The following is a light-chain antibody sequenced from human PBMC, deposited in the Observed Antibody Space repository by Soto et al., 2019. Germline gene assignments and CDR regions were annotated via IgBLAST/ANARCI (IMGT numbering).Light chain of an antibody. J-gene: IGLJ2*01. CDR1: NIGSKS. V-gene: IGLV3-21*04. CDR2: YS. Sequence: SYELTQPPSVSVAPGKTAKITCGGNNIGSKSVNWYQQKPGQAPMLVIYYSARPSGIPERFSGSNSGNTATLSIGRGEAGDEADYYYQVWDSSSDHVVFGGGTKLTVL. CDR3: QVWDSSSDHVV.